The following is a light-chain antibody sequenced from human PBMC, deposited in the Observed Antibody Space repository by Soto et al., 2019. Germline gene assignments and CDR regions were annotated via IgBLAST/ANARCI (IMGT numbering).Light chain of an antibody. CDR1: QSISRW. Sequence: DIQMTQSPSTLSASVGDRVTITCRASQSISRWLAWYQRKPGTVPKLLIYEASTLESGVPSRFSGSRSGTEFTLTVSSLQPDDFATYYCQQYNDSFPYTFGQGTKLEIK. CDR2: EAS. J-gene: IGKJ2*01. CDR3: QQYNDSFPYT. V-gene: IGKV1-5*03.